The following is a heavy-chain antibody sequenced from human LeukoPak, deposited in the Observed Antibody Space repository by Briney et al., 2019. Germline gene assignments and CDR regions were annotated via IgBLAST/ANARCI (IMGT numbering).Heavy chain of an antibody. D-gene: IGHD5-24*01. CDR2: ISAYNGNT. CDR1: RCTFTSYG. CDR3: ARADWESWLQAKGALDY. J-gene: IGHJ4*02. Sequence: AVNVSCKASRCTFTSYGISWVRQAPGQGVEGMVWISAYNGNTNYAQKLQGRVTMTTDTSTSTAYMELRSLRSDDPAVYSCARADWESWLQAKGALDYWGQGTLVTVSS. V-gene: IGHV1-18*01.